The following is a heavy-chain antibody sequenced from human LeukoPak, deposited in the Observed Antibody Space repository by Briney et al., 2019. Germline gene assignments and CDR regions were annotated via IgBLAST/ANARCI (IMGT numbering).Heavy chain of an antibody. CDR1: GFTFSNYW. V-gene: IGHV3-74*01. CDR2: INSDGSST. CDR3: AREGYYYDSSGYYRRWDAFDI. D-gene: IGHD3-22*01. Sequence: GGSLRLSCAASGFTFSNYWMHWVRQAPGKGLVWVSRINSDGSSTSYADSVKGRFTISRDNAKNALYLQMNSLRAEDTAVYYCAREGYYYDSSGYYRRWDAFDIWGQGTMVTVSS. J-gene: IGHJ3*02.